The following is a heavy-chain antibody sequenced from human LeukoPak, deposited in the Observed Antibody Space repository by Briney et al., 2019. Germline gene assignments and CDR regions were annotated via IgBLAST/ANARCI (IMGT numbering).Heavy chain of an antibody. CDR1: GYSISSGYY. Sequence: SETLSLTCTVSGYSISSGYYWGWIRQPPGKGLEWIGSIYHSGSTYYNPSLKSRVTISVDTSKNQFSLKLRSVTAADTAVYYCASYPSRSPLNWFDPWGQGTLVTVSS. V-gene: IGHV4-38-2*02. J-gene: IGHJ5*02. CDR3: ASYPSRSPLNWFDP. CDR2: IYHSGST.